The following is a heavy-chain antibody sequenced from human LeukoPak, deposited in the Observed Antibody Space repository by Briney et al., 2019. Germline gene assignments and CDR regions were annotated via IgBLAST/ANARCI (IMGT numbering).Heavy chain of an antibody. CDR3: ARANYYYDSSGYFVYYCDY. J-gene: IGHJ4*02. CDR1: GGSISSYY. D-gene: IGHD3-22*01. CDR2: IYTSGST. Sequence: SSETLSLTCAVSGGSISSYYWSWIRQPPGKGLEWIGRIYTSGSTNYNPSLKSRVTMSVDTSKNQFSLKLSSVTAADTAVYYCARANYYYDSSGYFVYYCDYWGQGTLVTVSS. V-gene: IGHV4-4*07.